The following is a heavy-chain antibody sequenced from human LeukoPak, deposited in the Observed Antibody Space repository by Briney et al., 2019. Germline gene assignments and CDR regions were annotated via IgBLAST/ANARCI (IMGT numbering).Heavy chain of an antibody. Sequence: SVKVSCKASGYTFTSYGISWVRQAPGQGLEWMGGIIPIFGTANYAQKFQGRVTITADESTSTAYMELSSLRSEDTAVYYCARDLGPSSGSYYNLDYWGQGTLVTVSS. CDR2: IIPIFGTA. V-gene: IGHV1-69*13. D-gene: IGHD3-10*01. J-gene: IGHJ4*02. CDR3: ARDLGPSSGSYYNLDY. CDR1: GYTFTSYG.